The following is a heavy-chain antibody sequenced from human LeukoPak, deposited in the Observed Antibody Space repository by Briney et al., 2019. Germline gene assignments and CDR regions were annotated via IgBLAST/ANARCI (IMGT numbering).Heavy chain of an antibody. Sequence: SETLSLTCTVSGGSISSGGYYWSWIRQHPGKSLEWIGYIYYSGSTYYNPSLKSRVTISVDTSKNQFSLKLSSVTAADTAVYYCARVVSGEYFDYWGQGTLVTVSS. CDR1: GGSISSGGYY. D-gene: IGHD3-10*01. V-gene: IGHV4-31*03. J-gene: IGHJ4*02. CDR2: IYYSGST. CDR3: ARVVSGEYFDY.